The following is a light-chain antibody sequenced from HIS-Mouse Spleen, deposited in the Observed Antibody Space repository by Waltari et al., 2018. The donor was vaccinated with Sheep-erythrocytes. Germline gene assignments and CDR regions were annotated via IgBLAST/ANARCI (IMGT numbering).Light chain of an antibody. CDR1: SSDVGGYHY. Sequence: QSALTQPRSVSGSPGQSVPLSCTGTSSDVGGYHYVSWYQQHPGKAPKPMIYDVSKRPSGVPDRFSGSKSGNTASLTISGLQAEDEADYYCCSYAGSYTLVFGGGTKLTVL. J-gene: IGLJ2*01. CDR3: CSYAGSYTLV. V-gene: IGLV2-11*01. CDR2: DVS.